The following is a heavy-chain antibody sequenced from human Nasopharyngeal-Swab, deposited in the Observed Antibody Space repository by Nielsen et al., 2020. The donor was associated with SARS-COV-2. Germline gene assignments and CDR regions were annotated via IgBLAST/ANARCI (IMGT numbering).Heavy chain of an antibody. Sequence: GGSLRLSCAASGLTFSSYWMSWVRQAPGKGLEWVDNIKQDGREKYYLDSVKGRFTISRDNAKNSLYLQMNSLRAEDTAVYYCARDHYYDSSGYYYYGMDVWGQGTTVTVSS. CDR3: ARDHYYDSSGYYYYGMDV. V-gene: IGHV3-7*01. D-gene: IGHD3-22*01. J-gene: IGHJ6*02. CDR2: IKQDGREK. CDR1: GLTFSSYW.